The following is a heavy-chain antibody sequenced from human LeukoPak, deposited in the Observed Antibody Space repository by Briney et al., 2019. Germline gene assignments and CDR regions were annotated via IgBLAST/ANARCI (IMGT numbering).Heavy chain of an antibody. J-gene: IGHJ4*02. CDR3: VRWLGFCSSSSCYQPFDY. V-gene: IGHV5-51*01. CDR2: IYPGDSET. Sequence: GESLKISCKGSGYSFTSFWIGWVRQMPGKGLEWMGIIYPGDSETRYRPSFQGQVIISADKSINTAYLQWSSLKASDTAMYYCVRWLGFCSSSSCYQPFDYWGQGTLVTVSS. CDR1: GYSFTSFW. D-gene: IGHD2-2*01.